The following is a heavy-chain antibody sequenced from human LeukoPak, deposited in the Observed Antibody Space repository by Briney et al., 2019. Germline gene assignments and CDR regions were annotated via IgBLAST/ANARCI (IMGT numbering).Heavy chain of an antibody. V-gene: IGHV3-21*01. Sequence: GGSLRLSCAASGFTFSSYTMNWVRQAPGKGLEWVSSISSSSAYIYYADSVEGRFTISRDNAENSLFLEMNSLRAEDTAVYYCARDLGTTMITSLGYWGQGTLVTVSS. CDR3: ARDLGTTMITSLGY. D-gene: IGHD3-22*01. CDR1: GFTFSSYT. J-gene: IGHJ4*02. CDR2: ISSSSAYI.